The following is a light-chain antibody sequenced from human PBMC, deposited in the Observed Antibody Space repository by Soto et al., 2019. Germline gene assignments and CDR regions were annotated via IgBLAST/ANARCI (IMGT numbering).Light chain of an antibody. J-gene: IGLJ3*02. CDR2: EVS. V-gene: IGLV2-8*01. Sequence: QSALTQPPSASGSPGQSVTISCTGTSSDVGGYNYVSWYQQHPGKAPKLMIYEVSKRPSGVPDRFSGSKSGNTAPLTVSGLQAEDEADYYCNSYAGSNNGVFGGGTKVTVL. CDR1: SSDVGGYNY. CDR3: NSYAGSNNGV.